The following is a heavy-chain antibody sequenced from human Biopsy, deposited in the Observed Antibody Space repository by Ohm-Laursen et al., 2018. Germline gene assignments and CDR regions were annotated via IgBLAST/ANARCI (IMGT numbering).Heavy chain of an antibody. CDR3: ARGPHSGSHSCFDY. J-gene: IGHJ4*02. CDR1: GGTFINYA. CDR2: IIPMFGAA. D-gene: IGHD1-26*01. V-gene: IGHV1-69*13. Sequence: SVKASCKASGGTFINYAISWVRQAPGQGLEWMGGIIPMFGAANYAQMFQGRVTISADESTSTSYMELSSLTTEDTAIYYCARGPHSGSHSCFDYWGRGTLVTVSS.